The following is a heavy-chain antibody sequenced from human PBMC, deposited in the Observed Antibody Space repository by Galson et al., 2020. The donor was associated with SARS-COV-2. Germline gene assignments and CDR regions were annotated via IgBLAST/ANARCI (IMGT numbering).Heavy chain of an antibody. D-gene: IGHD2-15*01. J-gene: IGHJ4*02. Sequence: SETLSLTCTVSGGSITRYYWSWIRQPPGKGLEWLAYIYYSGSTNQNPSFKSRVTTSLDTSKNQFSLKVNSVTAADTAVYYCAGICSGGSCYGGFDSWGQGALVTVSS. V-gene: IGHV4-59*01. CDR2: IYYSGST. CDR1: GGSITRYY. CDR3: AGICSGGSCYGGFDS.